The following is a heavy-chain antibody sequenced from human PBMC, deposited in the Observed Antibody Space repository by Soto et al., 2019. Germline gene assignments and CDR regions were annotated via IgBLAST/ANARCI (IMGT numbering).Heavy chain of an antibody. CDR2: ISSSGSTI. Sequence: PGGSLRLSCAASGFTFSSYEMNWVRQAPGKGLEWVSYISSSGSTIYYADSVKGRFTISRDNAKNSLYLQMNSLRAEDTAVYYCARVPTYYSPYYSYAMDVWGQGTTVTVSS. D-gene: IGHD3-10*01. CDR1: GFTFSSYE. V-gene: IGHV3-48*03. CDR3: ARVPTYYSPYYSYAMDV. J-gene: IGHJ6*02.